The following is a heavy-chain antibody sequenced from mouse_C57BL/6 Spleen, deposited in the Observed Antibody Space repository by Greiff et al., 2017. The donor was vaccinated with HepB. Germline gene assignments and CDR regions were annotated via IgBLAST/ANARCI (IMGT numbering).Heavy chain of an antibody. CDR3: ARDREGGSWFAY. CDR1: GFTFSSYA. J-gene: IGHJ3*01. Sequence: EVKLVGSGGGLVKPGGSLKLSCAASGFTFSSYAMSWVRQTPEKRLEWVATISDGGSYTYYPDNVKGRFTISRDNAKNNLYLQMSHLKSEDTAMYYCARDREGGSWFAYWGQGTLVTVSA. V-gene: IGHV5-4*01. CDR2: ISDGGSYT. D-gene: IGHD1-1*02.